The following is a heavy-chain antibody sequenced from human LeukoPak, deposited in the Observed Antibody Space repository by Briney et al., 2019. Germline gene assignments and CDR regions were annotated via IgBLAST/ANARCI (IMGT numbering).Heavy chain of an antibody. CDR2: IYYSGST. CDR1: GGXISSGGYY. D-gene: IGHD6-19*01. Sequence: SQTLSLTCTVSGGXISSGGYYWSWIRQHPGKGLEWSGYIYYSGSTYYNPSLKSRVTISVDTSKNQFSLKLSSVTAADTAVYYCARGRLVRQYFQHWGQGTLVTVSS. V-gene: IGHV4-31*03. CDR3: ARGRLVRQYFQH. J-gene: IGHJ1*01.